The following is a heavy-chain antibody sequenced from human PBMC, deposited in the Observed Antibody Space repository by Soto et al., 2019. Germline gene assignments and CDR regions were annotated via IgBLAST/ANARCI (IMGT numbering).Heavy chain of an antibody. D-gene: IGHD6-19*01. V-gene: IGHV1-69*01. CDR2: IIPIFGTA. CDR1: GGSNSRYP. CDR3: ARHTAVAGLYYFDY. Sequence: SSVKLARKASGGSNSRYPVSCGLLDPGQGLEWMGGIIPIFGTANYAQKFQGRVTITADESTSTAYMELSSLRSEDTAVYYCARHTAVAGLYYFDYWGQGTLVTVSS. J-gene: IGHJ4*02.